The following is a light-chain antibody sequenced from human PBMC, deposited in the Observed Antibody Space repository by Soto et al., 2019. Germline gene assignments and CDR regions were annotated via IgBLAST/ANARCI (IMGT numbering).Light chain of an antibody. CDR1: SSDVANYNY. CDR2: DVN. CDR3: SSYTAGRTFV. Sequence: QSVLAQPRSVSGSPGQSVTISCTRTSSDVANYNYVSWYQQHPGKAPKLMIYDVNKRPSGVPYRFSGSKSGNTASLTISGLQAEDEAEYFCSSYTAGRTFVFGGGTKVTVL. V-gene: IGLV2-11*01. J-gene: IGLJ2*01.